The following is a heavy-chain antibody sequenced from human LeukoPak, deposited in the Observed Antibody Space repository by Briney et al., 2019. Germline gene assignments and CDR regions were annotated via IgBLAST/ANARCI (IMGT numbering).Heavy chain of an antibody. V-gene: IGHV1-2*02. D-gene: IGHD4-17*01. Sequence: ASVKVSCKASGYTFTGYYTHWVRQAPGQGLEWMGWINPNSGGTNYVQKFQGRVTMTRDTSISTTYMELSRLRSDDTAVYYCARAGNGDYISEYFQHWGQGTLVTVSS. CDR1: GYTFTGYY. CDR2: INPNSGGT. CDR3: ARAGNGDYISEYFQH. J-gene: IGHJ1*01.